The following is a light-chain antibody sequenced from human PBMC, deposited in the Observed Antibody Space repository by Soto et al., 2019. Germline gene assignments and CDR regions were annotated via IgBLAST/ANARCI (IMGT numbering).Light chain of an antibody. CDR3: QQYNDWPRT. J-gene: IGKJ1*01. Sequence: EIVMTQSPAILSVSPGERATLSCRVSQSVGSNLAWYQQKTDQAPRLLIYAASTRSTGIPARLSGSGSGTEFALPINSLQSEDFGVYYCQQYNDWPRTFGQGTQVEIK. CDR2: AAS. CDR1: QSVGSN. V-gene: IGKV3-15*01.